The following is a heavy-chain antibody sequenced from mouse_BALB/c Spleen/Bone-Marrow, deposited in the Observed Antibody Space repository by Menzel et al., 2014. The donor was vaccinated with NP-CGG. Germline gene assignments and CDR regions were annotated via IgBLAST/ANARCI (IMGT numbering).Heavy chain of an antibody. Sequence: EVQGVESGGGLVQPGGSLRLSCATSGFTFTDYYMSWVRQPPGKALEWLVFIRNKAKGFTTEYSASVKGRFTISRDNSQSSLYLQMNTLRAEDSATYYCARDTNYGNYWYFDVWGAGTTVTVSS. CDR2: IRNKAKGFTT. D-gene: IGHD2-1*01. J-gene: IGHJ1*01. V-gene: IGHV7-3*02. CDR1: GFTFTDYY. CDR3: ARDTNYGNYWYFDV.